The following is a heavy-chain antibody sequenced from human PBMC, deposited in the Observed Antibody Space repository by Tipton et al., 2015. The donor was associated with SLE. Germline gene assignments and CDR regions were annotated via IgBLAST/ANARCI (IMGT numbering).Heavy chain of an antibody. CDR1: GGSISSSSYY. V-gene: IGHV4-39*01. J-gene: IGHJ4*02. Sequence: TLSLTCTVSGGSISSSSYYWGWIRQPPGKGLEWIGSIYYSGSTYYNPSLKSRVTISVDTSKNQFSLKLSSVTATDTAVYYCATRMESGDLVYFDYWGQGTLVTVSS. CDR3: ATRMESGDLVYFDY. D-gene: IGHD2-21*02. CDR2: IYYSGST.